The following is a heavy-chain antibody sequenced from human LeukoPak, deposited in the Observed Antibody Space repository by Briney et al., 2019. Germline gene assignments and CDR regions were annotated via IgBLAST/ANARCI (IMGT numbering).Heavy chain of an antibody. CDR2: ISYDGSNK. D-gene: IGHD2/OR15-2a*01. V-gene: IGHV3-30-3*02. CDR1: GFTFSSYA. CDR3: AKYSDSTGAHYFDY. Sequence: AGRSLRLSCAASGFTFSSYAMHWVRQAPGKGLEWVAVISYDGSNKYYADSVKGRFTISRDNSKNTLYLQMNSLRAEDTAVYYCAKYSDSTGAHYFDYWGQGTLVTVSS. J-gene: IGHJ4*02.